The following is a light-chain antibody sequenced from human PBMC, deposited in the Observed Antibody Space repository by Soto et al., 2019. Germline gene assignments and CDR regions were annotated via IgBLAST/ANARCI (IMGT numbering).Light chain of an antibody. CDR3: NSYTSASFYV. V-gene: IGLV2-14*01. CDR2: EVT. J-gene: IGLJ1*01. Sequence: QSVLAQPASVSDSPGQSITISCTGTSSDVGGSNFVSWYQQHPGKPPKLIIYEVTSRASGVSHRFSGSKSGNTASLTISGLQAEDEAEYYCNSYTSASFYVFGTGTKVTVL. CDR1: SSDVGGSNF.